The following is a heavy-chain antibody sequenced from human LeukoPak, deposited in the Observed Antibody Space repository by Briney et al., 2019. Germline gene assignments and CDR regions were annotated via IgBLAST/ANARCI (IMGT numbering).Heavy chain of an antibody. CDR1: GYTFTSYY. CDR2: INPSGGST. CDR3: ARDTALGGSYVEFDY. Sequence: GASVKVSCKASGYTFTSYYMHWVRQAPGQGLGWMGIINPSGGSTSYAQKFQGRVTMTRDMSTSTVYMELSSLRSEDTAVYYCARDTALGGSYVEFDYWGQGTLVTVSS. V-gene: IGHV1-46*01. J-gene: IGHJ4*02. D-gene: IGHD1-26*01.